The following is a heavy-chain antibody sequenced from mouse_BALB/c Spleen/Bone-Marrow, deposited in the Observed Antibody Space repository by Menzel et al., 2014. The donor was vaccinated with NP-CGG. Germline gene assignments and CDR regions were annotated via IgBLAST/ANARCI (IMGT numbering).Heavy chain of an antibody. D-gene: IGHD1-2*01. J-gene: IGHJ2*01. CDR1: GFNIKDTY. V-gene: IGHV14-3*02. Sequence: EVKLVESGADLVKPGASVKLSCTASGFNIKDTYMHWVKQRPEQGLEWVGRIDPANGNTKYDPKFQGKATITADTSSNTAYLQLSSLTSEDTAVYYCARYRLGTYFDYWGQGTTLTVSS. CDR3: ARYRLGTYFDY. CDR2: IDPANGNT.